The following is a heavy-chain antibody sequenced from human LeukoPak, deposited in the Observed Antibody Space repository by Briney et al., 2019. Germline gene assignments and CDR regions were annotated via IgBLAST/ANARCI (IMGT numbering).Heavy chain of an antibody. Sequence: ASVKVSCKASGGTFSSYAISWVRQAPGKGLEWMGGFDPEDGETIYAQKFQGRVTMTEDTSTDTAYMELSSLRSEDTAVYYCATRITYDSSGYYDYWGQGTLVTVSS. CDR2: FDPEDGET. CDR3: ATRITYDSSGYYDY. J-gene: IGHJ4*02. V-gene: IGHV1-24*01. D-gene: IGHD3-22*01. CDR1: GGTFSSYA.